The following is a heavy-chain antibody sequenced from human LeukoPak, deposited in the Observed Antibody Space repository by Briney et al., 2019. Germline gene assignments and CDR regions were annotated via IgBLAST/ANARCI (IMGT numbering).Heavy chain of an antibody. CDR1: GFTFSSYG. Sequence: GGSLRLSCAASGFTFSSYGMHWVRQAPGKGLEWVAVISYDGSNKYYADSVKGRFTISRDNSKNTLYLQMNSLRAEDTAVYYCARDFLYGSGKDFRGYYGMDVWGQGTTVTVSS. CDR2: ISYDGSNK. CDR3: ARDFLYGSGKDFRGYYGMDV. J-gene: IGHJ6*02. V-gene: IGHV3-30*19. D-gene: IGHD3-10*01.